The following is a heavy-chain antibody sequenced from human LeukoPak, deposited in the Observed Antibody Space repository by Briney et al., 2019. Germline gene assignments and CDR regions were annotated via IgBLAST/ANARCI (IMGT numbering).Heavy chain of an antibody. V-gene: IGHV1-69*05. CDR1: GGTFSSYA. CDR2: IIPIFGTA. D-gene: IGHD2-2*02. CDR3: ARDGLDIVVVPAAIGGWWFDP. Sequence: GASVKVSCKASGGTFSSYAISWVRQAPGQGLEWMGGIIPIFGTANYAQKLQGRVTMTTVTSTSTAYMELRSLRSDDTAVYYCARDGLDIVVVPAAIGGWWFDPWGQGTLVTVSS. J-gene: IGHJ5*02.